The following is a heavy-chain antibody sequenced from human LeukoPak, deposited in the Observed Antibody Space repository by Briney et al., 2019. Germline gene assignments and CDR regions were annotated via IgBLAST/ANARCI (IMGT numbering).Heavy chain of an antibody. J-gene: IGHJ6*04. V-gene: IGHV3-23*01. Sequence: PGGSLRLSYAASGFTFSSYAMTWVRQAPGKGLEWITAVSYDITRTFYADSVKGRFAISRDNSRNTLFLQMNSLRADDTAVYYCARPGCGGNCYYRMDVWGKGTTVTVSS. CDR2: VSYDITRT. CDR3: ARPGCGGNCYYRMDV. D-gene: IGHD2-21*01. CDR1: GFTFSSYA.